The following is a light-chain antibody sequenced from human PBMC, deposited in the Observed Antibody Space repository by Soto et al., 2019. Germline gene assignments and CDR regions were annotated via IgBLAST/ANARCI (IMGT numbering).Light chain of an antibody. J-gene: IGKJ4*01. CDR3: QQYGSSPT. V-gene: IGKV3-20*01. CDR1: QSVSSSH. CDR2: GAS. Sequence: EIVLTQSPGTLSLSPGERATLSCRASQSVSSSHLAWYQQKPSQAPRLLIYGASSRATGIPDRFSGSGSGTDFTLTISRLEPEDFAVYYCQQYGSSPTFGGGTKVDIK.